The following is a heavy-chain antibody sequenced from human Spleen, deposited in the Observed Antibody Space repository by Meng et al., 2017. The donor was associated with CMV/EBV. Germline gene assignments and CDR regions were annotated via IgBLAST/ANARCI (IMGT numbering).Heavy chain of an antibody. Sequence: TFASYAMSWVRQAPGKGLEWVSGISATGDNTFYTDSVKGRFTISRDNTKNTLYLQMNSLRAEDTAVYYCASPDGGYSGSYLSQIDYWGQGTLVTVSS. D-gene: IGHD1-26*01. CDR3: ASPDGGYSGSYLSQIDY. V-gene: IGHV3-23*01. J-gene: IGHJ4*02. CDR1: TFASYA. CDR2: ISATGDNT.